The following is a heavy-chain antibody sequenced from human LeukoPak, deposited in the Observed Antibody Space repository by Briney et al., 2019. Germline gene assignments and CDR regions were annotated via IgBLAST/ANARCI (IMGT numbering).Heavy chain of an antibody. CDR3: AVEGGYDLDYFDY. CDR1: GYTFASYA. Sequence: GASVKVSCKASGYTFASYAMHWVRQAPGQRLEWMGWINAGNGNTKDSQKFQGRVTITRDTSASTAYMELSSLRSEDTAVYYCAVEGGYDLDYFDYWGQGTLVTVSS. J-gene: IGHJ4*02. CDR2: INAGNGNT. D-gene: IGHD5-12*01. V-gene: IGHV1-3*01.